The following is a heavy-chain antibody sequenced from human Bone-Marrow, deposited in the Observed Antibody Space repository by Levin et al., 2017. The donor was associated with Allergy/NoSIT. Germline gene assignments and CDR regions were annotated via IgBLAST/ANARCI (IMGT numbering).Heavy chain of an antibody. CDR2: ISSSGSSI. V-gene: IGHV3-48*03. J-gene: IGHJ4*02. D-gene: IGHD3-22*01. CDR3: ATGYYYDSSGYTLDS. Sequence: SCVVSGFTLSSYEMNWVRQAPGKGLEWVSYISSSGSSIYYADSVRGRFTISRDTPKNSLSLQMNSLRAEHTAVNYCATGYYYDSSGYTLDSWGQGTLVTVYS. CDR1: GFTLSSYE.